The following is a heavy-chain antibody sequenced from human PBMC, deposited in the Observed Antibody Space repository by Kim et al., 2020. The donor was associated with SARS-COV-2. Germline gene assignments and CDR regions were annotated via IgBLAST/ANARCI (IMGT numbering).Heavy chain of an antibody. CDR2: ISYDGSNK. V-gene: IGHV3-30*03. J-gene: IGHJ3*02. CDR1: GFNFRSYG. CDR3: ARENYYTSSGYFESAFD. D-gene: IGHD3-22*01. Sequence: GGSLRLPCAASGFNFRSYGMHWVRQAPGQGLEWVAVISYDGSNKDYANSVKGRFIVSRDSSKNTLFLQMNTLTTEDTAVYYCARENYYTSSGYFESAFD.